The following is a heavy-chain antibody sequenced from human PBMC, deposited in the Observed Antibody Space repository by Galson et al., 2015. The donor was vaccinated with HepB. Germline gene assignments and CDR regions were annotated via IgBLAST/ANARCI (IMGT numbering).Heavy chain of an antibody. Sequence: SVKVSCKASGGTFSSYAISWVRQAPGQGLEWMGGIIPIFGTANYAQKFQGRVTITADESTSTAYMELSSLRSEDTAVYYCARPRRSASRRNYDFWSGYLLGWGQGTLVTVSS. J-gene: IGHJ4*02. V-gene: IGHV1-69*13. CDR2: IIPIFGTA. CDR1: GGTFSSYA. CDR3: ARPRRSASRRNYDFWSGYLLG. D-gene: IGHD3-3*01.